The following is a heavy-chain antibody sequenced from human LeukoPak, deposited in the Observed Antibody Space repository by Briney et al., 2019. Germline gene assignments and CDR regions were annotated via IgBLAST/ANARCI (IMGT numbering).Heavy chain of an antibody. CDR3: ATTSGYSYVDY. CDR1: GYTFTDYY. J-gene: IGHJ4*02. D-gene: IGHD5-18*01. V-gene: IGHV1-24*01. CDR2: FDPEDGET. Sequence: GASVKVSCKASGYTFTDYYMHWVRQAPGKGLEWMGGFDPEDGETIYAQKFQGRVTMTEDTSTDTAYMELSSLRSEDTAVYYCATTSGYSYVDYWGQGTLVTVSS.